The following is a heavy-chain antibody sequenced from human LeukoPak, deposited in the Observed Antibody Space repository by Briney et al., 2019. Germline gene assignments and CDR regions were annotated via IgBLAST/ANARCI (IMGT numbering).Heavy chain of an antibody. CDR2: ISSSGSTI. D-gene: IGHD3-10*01. CDR1: GFTFSDYY. V-gene: IGHV3-11*01. CDR3: ASVNYYGSGKNNWFDP. Sequence: PGGSLRLSCAASGFTFSDYYMSWIRQAPGKGLEWVSYISSSGSTIYYADSVEGRFTISRDNAKNSLYLQMNSLRAEDTAVYYCASVNYYGSGKNNWFDPWGQGTLVTVSS. J-gene: IGHJ5*02.